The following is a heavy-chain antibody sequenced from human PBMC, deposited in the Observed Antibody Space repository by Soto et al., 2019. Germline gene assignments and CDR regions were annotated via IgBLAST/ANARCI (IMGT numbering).Heavy chain of an antibody. CDR2: IYYSGST. Sequence: TLSLTCTVSGGSISSGGYYWSWIRQHPGKGLEWIGYIYYSGSTYYNPSLKSRVTISVDTSKNQFSLKLSSVTAADTAVYYCARLAARYYYYYGMDVWGQGTTVTAP. V-gene: IGHV4-31*03. CDR1: GGSISSGGYY. D-gene: IGHD6-6*01. J-gene: IGHJ6*02. CDR3: ARLAARYYYYYGMDV.